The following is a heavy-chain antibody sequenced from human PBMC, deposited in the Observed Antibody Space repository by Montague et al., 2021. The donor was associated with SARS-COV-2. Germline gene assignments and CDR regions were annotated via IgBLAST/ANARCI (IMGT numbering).Heavy chain of an antibody. J-gene: IGHJ6*03. CDR1: GGSISSYN. CDR2: IYYSCST. Sequence: SETLSLTRTVSGGSISSYNWSWIRQPPGKGLELIGYIYYSCSTKYNPSLKSRVTISVDRYKNQFSLKLSSVTAADTAAYYCARGDLVASFGVVKYYYYYYMDVWGKGTTVTVSS. V-gene: IGHV4-59*01. D-gene: IGHD3-3*01. CDR3: ARGDLVASFGVVKYYYYYYMDV.